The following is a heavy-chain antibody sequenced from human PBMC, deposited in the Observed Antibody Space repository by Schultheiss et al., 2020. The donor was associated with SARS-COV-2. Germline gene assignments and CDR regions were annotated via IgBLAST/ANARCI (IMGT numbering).Heavy chain of an antibody. Sequence: SGPTLVKPTQTLTLTCTFSGFSLSTSGVGVGWIRQPPGKALEWLALIYWNDDKRYSPSLKTRLTISKDTSKNQVVLTMTNMDPVDTATYYCARDRGIAVAGPYYFDYWGQGTLVTVSS. V-gene: IGHV2-5*01. J-gene: IGHJ4*02. CDR1: GFSLSTSGVG. D-gene: IGHD6-19*01. CDR3: ARDRGIAVAGPYYFDY. CDR2: IYWNDDK.